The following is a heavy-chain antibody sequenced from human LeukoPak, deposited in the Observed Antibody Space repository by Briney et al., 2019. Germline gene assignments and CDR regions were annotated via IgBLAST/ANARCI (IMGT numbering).Heavy chain of an antibody. CDR3: AAGGRDIGYGSGGGQFDY. J-gene: IGHJ4*02. V-gene: IGHV4-31*03. D-gene: IGHD6-19*01. CDR2: IYYSGSP. CDR1: GGSISSGGYY. Sequence: SETLSLTCTVSGGSISSGGYYWSWIRQHPGKGLEWIGDIYYSGSPYYNPSLKSRVTISVDTSKNQLSLEPSSVTAAETAVWYCAAGGRDIGYGSGGGQFDYWGQGTLVTVSS.